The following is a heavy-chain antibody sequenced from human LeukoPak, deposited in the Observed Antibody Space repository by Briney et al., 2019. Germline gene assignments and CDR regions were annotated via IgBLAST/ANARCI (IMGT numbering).Heavy chain of an antibody. CDR1: GFTFSSYE. CDR3: ARESPGATRDY. J-gene: IGHJ4*02. V-gene: IGHV3-48*03. D-gene: IGHD1-26*01. CDR2: ISSSGSII. Sequence: PGGSLRLSCAASGFTFSSYEMNWVRQAPGKGLEWVSYISSSGSIIYYADSVKGRFTVSRDNAKNSLYLQMNSLRAEDTAVYYCARESPGATRDYWGQGTLVTVSS.